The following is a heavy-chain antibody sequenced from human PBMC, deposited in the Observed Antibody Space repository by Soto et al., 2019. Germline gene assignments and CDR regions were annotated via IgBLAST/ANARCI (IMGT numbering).Heavy chain of an antibody. J-gene: IGHJ3*01. V-gene: IGHV1-24*01. Sequence: QVQLIQSGAEVKKPGASVTVSCKVSGHILTELHMHWVRQAPGKGLEWMGGFDPAKDQIIYAQKFQGRVIMTEDTSTDTAYMELSSLRSEDTAVYYCATDSPIVGAFDVWGQGTMVTVSS. D-gene: IGHD1-26*01. CDR3: ATDSPIVGAFDV. CDR2: FDPAKDQI. CDR1: GHILTELH.